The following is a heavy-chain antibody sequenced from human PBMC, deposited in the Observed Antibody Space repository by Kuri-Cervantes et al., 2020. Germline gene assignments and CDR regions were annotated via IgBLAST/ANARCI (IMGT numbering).Heavy chain of an antibody. CDR2: ISYDGSNK. Sequence: GGSLRLSCAASGFTFSSYGMHWVRQAPGKGLEWVAVISYDGSNKYYADSVKGRFTISRDNSKNTLYLQMNSLKTEDTAVYYCTRHEGNASPLFDYWGQGTLVTVSS. V-gene: IGHV3-30*03. D-gene: IGHD1-1*01. CDR3: TRHEGNASPLFDY. J-gene: IGHJ4*02. CDR1: GFTFSSYG.